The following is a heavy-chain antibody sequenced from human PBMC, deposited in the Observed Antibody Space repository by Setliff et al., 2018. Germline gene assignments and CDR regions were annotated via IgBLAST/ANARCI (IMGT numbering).Heavy chain of an antibody. V-gene: IGHV3-33*08. Sequence: SLRLSCAASGFTFSTYRMHWVRQAPGKGLEWVAVIWDEGGNKYHADSVKGRFTISRDNSKNTLYLQMNSLRPEDTAVYYCARTCSGSGCYAGLESWGQGTPVTVS. CDR3: ARTCSGSGCYAGLES. CDR1: GFTFSTYR. J-gene: IGHJ4*02. D-gene: IGHD2-15*01. CDR2: IWDEGGNK.